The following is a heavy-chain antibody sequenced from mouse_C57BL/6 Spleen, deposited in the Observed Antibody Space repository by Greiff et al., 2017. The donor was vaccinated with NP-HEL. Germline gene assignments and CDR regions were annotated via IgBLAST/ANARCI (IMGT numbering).Heavy chain of an antibody. V-gene: IGHV5-9-1*02. D-gene: IGHD1-1*01. CDR3: TRFTTVFGWVHWYFDV. CDR1: GFTFSSYA. CDR2: FSSGGDYI. Sequence: EVKVVESGEGLVKPGGSLKLSCAASGFTFSSYAMSWVRPTPEKRLEWVAYFSSGGDYIYYTDTVTGRCTISRDNARNTLYLQMSSLKSEDTAMYYCTRFTTVFGWVHWYFDVWGTGTTVTVSS. J-gene: IGHJ1*03.